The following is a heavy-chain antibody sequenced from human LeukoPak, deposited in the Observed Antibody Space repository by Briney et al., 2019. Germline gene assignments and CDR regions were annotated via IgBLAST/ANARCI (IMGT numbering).Heavy chain of an antibody. V-gene: IGHV4-59*01. CDR1: GGSISSYY. J-gene: IGHJ4*02. CDR2: IYYSGST. CDR3: ARGGWYSSSWSFDY. D-gene: IGHD6-13*01. Sequence: SETLSLTCTVSGGSISSYYWSWIRQPPGKGLEWIGYIYYSGSTNYNPSLKSRVTISVDTSKNQFSLKLSSVTAADTAVYYCARGGWYSSSWSFDYWGQGTLVTVSS.